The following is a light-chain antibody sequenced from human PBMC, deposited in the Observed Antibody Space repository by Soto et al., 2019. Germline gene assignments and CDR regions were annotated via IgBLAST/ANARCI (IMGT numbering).Light chain of an antibody. CDR2: GAS. J-gene: IGKJ4*01. V-gene: IGKV3-20*01. Sequence: ELGLTQSPGTLSLSPGERATLSCRASQSVSSSYLAWYQQKPGQAPRLLIYGASSRATGIPDRFSGSGSGTDFPLTISRLEPEDFAVYYCHQYDSSPLTFGGGTKVEIK. CDR3: HQYDSSPLT. CDR1: QSVSSSY.